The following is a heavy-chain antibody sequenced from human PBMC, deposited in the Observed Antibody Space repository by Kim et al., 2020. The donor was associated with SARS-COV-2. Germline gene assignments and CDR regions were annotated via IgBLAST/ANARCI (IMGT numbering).Heavy chain of an antibody. CDR2: TYYRSKWYN. Sequence: SQTLSLTCAISGDSVSSNSAAWNWIRQSPSRGLEWLGRTYYRSKWYNDYAVSVKSRITINPDTSKNQFSLQLNSVTPEDTAVYYCARAQKQWLVRSVPFDIWGQGTMVTVSS. D-gene: IGHD6-19*01. CDR3: ARAQKQWLVRSVPFDI. V-gene: IGHV6-1*01. CDR1: GDSVSSNSAA. J-gene: IGHJ3*02.